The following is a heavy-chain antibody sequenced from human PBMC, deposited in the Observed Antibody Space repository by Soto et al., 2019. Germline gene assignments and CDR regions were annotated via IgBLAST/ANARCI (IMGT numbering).Heavy chain of an antibody. Sequence: GASVKVSCKASGGTFSSYAISWVRQPPGQGLEWLGGIIPIFGTANYAQKFQGRVTITADESTSTAYMELSSLRSEDTAVYYCARDKGDIVVVVAATGPYYYYGMDVWGQGTTVTVSS. J-gene: IGHJ6*02. CDR2: IIPIFGTA. V-gene: IGHV1-69*13. D-gene: IGHD2-15*01. CDR1: GGTFSSYA. CDR3: ARDKGDIVVVVAATGPYYYYGMDV.